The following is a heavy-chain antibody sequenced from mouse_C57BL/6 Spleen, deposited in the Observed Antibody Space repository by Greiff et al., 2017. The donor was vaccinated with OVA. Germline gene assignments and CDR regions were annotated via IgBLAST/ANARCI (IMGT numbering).Heavy chain of an antibody. CDR3: ALTGYFDY. D-gene: IGHD4-1*01. CDR1: GYTFTSYW. Sequence: QVQLKESGAELVKPGASVKLSCKASGYTFTSYWMHWVKQRPGQGLEWIGMIHPNSGSTNYNEKFKSKATLTVDKSSSTAYMQLSSLTSEDSAVYYCALTGYFDYWGQGTTLTVSS. J-gene: IGHJ2*01. CDR2: IHPNSGST. V-gene: IGHV1-64*01.